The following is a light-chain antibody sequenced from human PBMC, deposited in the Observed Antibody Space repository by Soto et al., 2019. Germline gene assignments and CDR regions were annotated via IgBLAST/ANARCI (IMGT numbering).Light chain of an antibody. CDR3: QQYGSSGT. Sequence: ESVFTQSPGTLSLSPGERATLYCRASQSVSSSRLAWYRQKPGQAPRLLIYGASSRATGIPDRFSGSGSGTDFTLTISRLEPEDFAVYYYQQYGSSGTFGQGTKVDIK. CDR1: QSVSSSR. J-gene: IGKJ1*01. V-gene: IGKV3-20*01. CDR2: GAS.